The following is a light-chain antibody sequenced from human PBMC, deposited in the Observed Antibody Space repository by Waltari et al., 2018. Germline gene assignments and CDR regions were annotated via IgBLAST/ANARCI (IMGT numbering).Light chain of an antibody. Sequence: QSILTQPPSASGTPGQRVTIPCSGASPNSGNNYVSWYRQLPGTAPKLLLYKNNQRPSGVPVRFSGSKSGTSASLAISVLRAEDESDYFCSTWDDSVTGWLFGGGTKLTVL. J-gene: IGLJ3*02. CDR2: KNN. CDR3: STWDDSVTGWL. V-gene: IGLV1-47*01. CDR1: SPNSGNNY.